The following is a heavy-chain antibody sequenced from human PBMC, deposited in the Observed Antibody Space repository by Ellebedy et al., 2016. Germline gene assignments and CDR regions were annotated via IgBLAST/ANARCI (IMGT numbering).Heavy chain of an antibody. CDR2: IYWDDDK. CDR3: AHISPGTFGVVIPFDY. V-gene: IGHV2-5*02. D-gene: IGHD3-3*01. CDR1: GFSLSTSGVG. J-gene: IGHJ4*02. Sequence: SGPTLVKPTQTLTLTCTFSGFSLSTSGVGVGWIRQPPGKALEWLALIYWDDDKRYSPSLKSRLTITKDTSKNQVVLTMTNMDPVDTATYYCAHISPGTFGVVIPFDYWGQGTLVTVSS.